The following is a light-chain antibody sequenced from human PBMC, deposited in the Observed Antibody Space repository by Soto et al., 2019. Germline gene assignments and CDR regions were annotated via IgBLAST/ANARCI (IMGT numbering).Light chain of an antibody. CDR1: QSISSW. J-gene: IGKJ4*01. V-gene: IGKV1-5*03. CDR3: QHHNSYPLS. Sequence: DIQMTQSPSTLSASLGDRVTITCRTSQSISSWLAWYRQKPGKAPKLLIYKASNLESGVPSSFSGSGSGTEFTLTISNLQPDDFATYYCQHHNSYPLSFGGGTKVDI. CDR2: KAS.